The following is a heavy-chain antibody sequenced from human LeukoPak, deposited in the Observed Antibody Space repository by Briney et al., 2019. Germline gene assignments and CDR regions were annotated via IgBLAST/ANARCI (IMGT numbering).Heavy chain of an antibody. CDR2: IKQDGSDK. J-gene: IGHJ4*02. Sequence: GGSLRLSCAASGFTFSTYWMSWVRQAPGKGLEWVANIKQDGSDKYYVDSVKGRFTISRDNAKNSLYLQMNSLRAEDTAVYYCARVYTYGYSFPDYWGQGTLVTVSS. CDR3: ARVYTYGYSFPDY. D-gene: IGHD5-18*01. CDR1: GFTFSTYW. V-gene: IGHV3-7*01.